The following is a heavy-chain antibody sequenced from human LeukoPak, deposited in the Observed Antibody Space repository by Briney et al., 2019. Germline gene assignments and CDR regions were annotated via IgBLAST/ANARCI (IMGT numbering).Heavy chain of an antibody. CDR2: IKYDESEK. Sequence: GGSLRLSCAASGFTFSSFWMGWVRQAPGKGLEWVASIKYDESEKHHVDSVKGRFTISRDNAKNSLYLQMNSLRAEDTAVYFCARIKTNGYSEYWGQGTLVTVSS. J-gene: IGHJ4*02. D-gene: IGHD1-1*01. V-gene: IGHV3-7*01. CDR3: ARIKTNGYSEY. CDR1: GFTFSSFW.